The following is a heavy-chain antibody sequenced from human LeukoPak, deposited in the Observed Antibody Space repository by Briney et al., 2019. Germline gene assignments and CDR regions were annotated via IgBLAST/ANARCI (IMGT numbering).Heavy chain of an antibody. D-gene: IGHD3-22*01. CDR3: ASPGEGYYYDSSGYFY. Sequence: SGTLSLTCAVSGGSISSSNWWSWVRQPPGKGLEWIGEIYHSGSTNYNPSLKSRVTISVDKSKNQFSLKLSSVTAADTAVYYCASPGEGYYYDSSGYFYWGQGTLVTVSS. CDR1: GGSISSSNW. J-gene: IGHJ4*02. CDR2: IYHSGST. V-gene: IGHV4-4*02.